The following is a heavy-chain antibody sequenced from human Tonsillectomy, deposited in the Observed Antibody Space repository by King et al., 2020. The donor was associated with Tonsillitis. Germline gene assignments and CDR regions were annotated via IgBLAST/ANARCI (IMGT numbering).Heavy chain of an antibody. Sequence: VQLVESGGGLVKPGGSLRLSCAASGFTFSSYSMNWVRQAPGKGLEWVSSISSSSSYIYYADSVKGRFTISRDNAKNSLYLQMNSLRAADTAVYYCAHYCSGAGGFDYWGQGTLVTVSS. CDR2: ISSSSSYI. CDR1: GFTFSSYS. CDR3: AHYCSGAGGFDY. D-gene: IGHD3-10*01. V-gene: IGHV3-21*01. J-gene: IGHJ4*02.